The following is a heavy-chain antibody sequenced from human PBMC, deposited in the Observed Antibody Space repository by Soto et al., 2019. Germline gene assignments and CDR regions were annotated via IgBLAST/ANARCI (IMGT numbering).Heavy chain of an antibody. J-gene: IGHJ4*02. CDR2: LYYSGST. V-gene: IGHV4-39*01. D-gene: IGHD3-3*01. CDR3: ARHLSLPFWSGYPFDY. CDR1: GGSISGNNYY. Sequence: PSETLSLTCSVSGGSISGNNYYWGWIRQPPGKGLEWIGSLYYSGSTYYNPSLKSRVTISVDTSKNQFSLRLSSVTAADTAVYYCARHLSLPFWSGYPFDYWGQGALVTVSS.